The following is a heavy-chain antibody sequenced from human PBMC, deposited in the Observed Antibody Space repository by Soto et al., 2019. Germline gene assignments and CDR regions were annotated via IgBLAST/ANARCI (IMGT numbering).Heavy chain of an antibody. D-gene: IGHD6-13*01. CDR1: GGTFSSYA. CDR3: ARDLQQQLALYSGMDV. V-gene: IGHV1-69*01. J-gene: IGHJ6*02. CDR2: IIPIFGTS. Sequence: QVQLVQSGAEVKKPGSSVKVSCKASGGTFSSYAISWVRQAPGQGLEWMGGIIPIFGTSNYAQKFQGRVTITADESTSTAYMELSRLRSEDTAVYYCARDLQQQLALYSGMDVWGQGTTVTVSS.